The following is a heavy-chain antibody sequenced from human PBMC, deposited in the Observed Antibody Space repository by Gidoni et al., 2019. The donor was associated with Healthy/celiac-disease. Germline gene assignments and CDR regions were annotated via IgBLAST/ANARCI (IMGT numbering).Heavy chain of an antibody. CDR1: GDSVSSNSAA. D-gene: IGHD3-22*01. CDR3: ARGSWRDDSSGYYSNFDY. Sequence: QVQLQQSGPGLVKPSQTLSLTCAISGDSVSSNSAAWNWIRQSPSRGLEWLGRTYYRSKWYNDYAVSVKSRITINPDTSKNQFSLQLNSVTPEDTAVYYCARGSWRDDSSGYYSNFDYWGQGTLVTVSS. CDR2: TYYRSKWYN. J-gene: IGHJ4*02. V-gene: IGHV6-1*01.